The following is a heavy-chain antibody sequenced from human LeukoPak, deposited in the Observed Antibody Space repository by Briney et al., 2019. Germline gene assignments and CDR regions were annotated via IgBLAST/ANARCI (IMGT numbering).Heavy chain of an antibody. D-gene: IGHD2-15*01. Sequence: SETLSLTCTVSGGSISSGGYYWSWIRQHPGKGLEWIGYIYYSGSTYYNPSLKSRVTISVDTSKNQFSLKLSPVTAADTAVYYCARYESVAPLAYFDYWGQGTLVTVSS. CDR2: IYYSGST. V-gene: IGHV4-31*03. CDR1: GGSISSGGYY. CDR3: ARYESVAPLAYFDY. J-gene: IGHJ4*02.